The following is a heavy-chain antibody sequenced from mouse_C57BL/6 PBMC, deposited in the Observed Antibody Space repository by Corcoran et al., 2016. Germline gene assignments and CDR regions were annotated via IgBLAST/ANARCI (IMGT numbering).Heavy chain of an antibody. CDR2: INTYSGVP. V-gene: IGHV9-3*01. Sequence: QIQLVQSGPELKKPGETVKISCKASGYTFTTYGMSWVKQAPGKGLKWMGWINTYSGVPTYADDFKGRFAFSLETSASTAYLQINNLKNEDTATYFCARWVNYYGTFDYWGQGTTLTVSS. J-gene: IGHJ2*01. CDR1: GYTFTTYG. D-gene: IGHD1-1*01. CDR3: ARWVNYYGTFDY.